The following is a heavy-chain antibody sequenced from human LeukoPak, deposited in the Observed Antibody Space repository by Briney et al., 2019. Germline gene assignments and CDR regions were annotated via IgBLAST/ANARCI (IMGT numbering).Heavy chain of an antibody. CDR1: GGSFSGYY. CDR2: INHSGST. D-gene: IGHD1-26*01. Sequence: PSETLSLTCAVYGGSFSGYYWSWIRQPPGKGLEWIGEINHSGSTNYNPSLKSRVTISVDTSKNQFSLKLSSVTAADTAVYYCASSSGSYPYYYYYMDVWGKGTTVTISS. CDR3: ASSSGSYPYYYYYMDV. V-gene: IGHV4-34*01. J-gene: IGHJ6*03.